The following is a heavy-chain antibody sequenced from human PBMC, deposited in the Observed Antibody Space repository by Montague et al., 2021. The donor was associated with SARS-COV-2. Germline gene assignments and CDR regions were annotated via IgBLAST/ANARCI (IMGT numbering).Heavy chain of an antibody. Sequence: SETLSLTCGVSGDSISSSHWWGCVRQPPGKGLQWFGEIYHTRSTNYNPSLKSRVSMSVDKSNNLFSLNLTSVAAADTACYFCARGTYGPGNYFYFDHWGQGTLVTVSS. CDR3: ARGTYGPGNYFYFDH. J-gene: IGHJ4*02. V-gene: IGHV4-4*02. CDR1: GDSISSSHW. D-gene: IGHD3-10*01. CDR2: IYHTRST.